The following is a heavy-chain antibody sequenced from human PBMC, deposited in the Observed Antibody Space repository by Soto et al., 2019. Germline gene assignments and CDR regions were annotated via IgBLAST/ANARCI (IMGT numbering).Heavy chain of an antibody. Sequence: PSETLSLTCTLSSSPINSRYYWGWIRPTPGKGLEWVASIYHSGSTHYNPSLKSRAIISVDTSNNQFSLRLSSVTAADTALSSCARNTSGRNCDYWGRGTRGAVSS. CDR1: SSPINSRYY. D-gene: IGHD6-19*01. V-gene: IGHV4-38-2*02. J-gene: IGHJ4*02. CDR2: IYHSGST. CDR3: ARNTSGRNCDY.